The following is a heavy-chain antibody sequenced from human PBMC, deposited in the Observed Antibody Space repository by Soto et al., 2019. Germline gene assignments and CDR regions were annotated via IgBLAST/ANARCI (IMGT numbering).Heavy chain of an antibody. Sequence: SETLSLTCTVSGGSISSSSYYWGWIRQPPGKGLEWIGSIYYSGSTYYNPSLKSRVTISVDTSKNQFSLKLSSVTAADTAVYYCARHYYDSSGYYLGNWFDPWGQGTLVTVYS. D-gene: IGHD3-22*01. V-gene: IGHV4-39*01. J-gene: IGHJ5*02. CDR1: GGSISSSSYY. CDR2: IYYSGST. CDR3: ARHYYDSSGYYLGNWFDP.